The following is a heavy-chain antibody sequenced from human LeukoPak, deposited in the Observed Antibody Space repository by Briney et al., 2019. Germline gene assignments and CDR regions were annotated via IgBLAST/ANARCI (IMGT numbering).Heavy chain of an antibody. J-gene: IGHJ4*02. V-gene: IGHV3-74*01. Sequence: QPGGSLRLSCAASGFTFSSYWMHWVRQAPGKGLVCVSRIKTDGSSTTYADSVKGRFTISRDNAKNTLYLQMNSLRAEDTAVYYCVREGYYGSAALYSWGQGTLVTVSS. D-gene: IGHD3-10*01. CDR2: IKTDGSST. CDR1: GFTFSSYW. CDR3: VREGYYGSAALYS.